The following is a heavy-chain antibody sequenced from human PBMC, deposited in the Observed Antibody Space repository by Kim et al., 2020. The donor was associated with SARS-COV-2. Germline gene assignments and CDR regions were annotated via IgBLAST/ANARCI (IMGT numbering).Heavy chain of an antibody. V-gene: IGHV4-38-2*02. CDR2: IYHSGST. Sequence: SETLSLTCTVSGSSISSGYYWGWIRQPPGKGLEWIGSIYHSGSTYYNPSLKSRVTISVDTSKNQFSLKLSSVTAADTAVYYCARERGGLHRPWGQGTLVTVSS. CDR1: GSSISSGYY. D-gene: IGHD1-26*01. J-gene: IGHJ5*02. CDR3: ARERGGLHRP.